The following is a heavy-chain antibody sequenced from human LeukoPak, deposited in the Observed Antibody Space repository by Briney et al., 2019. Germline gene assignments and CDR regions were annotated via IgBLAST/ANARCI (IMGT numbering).Heavy chain of an antibody. D-gene: IGHD3-10*01. V-gene: IGHV3-7*01. CDR1: GFTFTSYW. CDR3: AREDYFGSGRPAY. Sequence: GGSLRLSCAASGFTFTSYWMSWVRQAPGEGLEWVANIKQDGGEKHYVDSVKGRFTISRDNANNSLFLQMDSLRVEDTAFYYCAREDYFGSGRPAYWGQGTLVTVSS. J-gene: IGHJ4*02. CDR2: IKQDGGEK.